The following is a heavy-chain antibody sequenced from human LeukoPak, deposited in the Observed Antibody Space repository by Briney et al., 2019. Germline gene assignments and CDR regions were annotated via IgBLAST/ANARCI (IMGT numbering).Heavy chain of an antibody. Sequence: GGSLRPSCAASGFTFSSYAMHWVRQAPGKGLEWVTVISYDGSNKYYADSVKGRFTISRDNAKNSLYLQMNSLRAEDTAVYYCARVKEASAFDVWGQGTMVTVSS. CDR1: GFTFSSYA. CDR3: ARVKEASAFDV. D-gene: IGHD5-12*01. CDR2: ISYDGSNK. V-gene: IGHV3-30*04. J-gene: IGHJ3*01.